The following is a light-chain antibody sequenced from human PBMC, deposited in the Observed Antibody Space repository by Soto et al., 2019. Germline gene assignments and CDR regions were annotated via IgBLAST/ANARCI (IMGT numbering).Light chain of an antibody. CDR1: SSDVGGYNY. CDR3: NSYTSSSTLV. V-gene: IGLV2-14*01. Sequence: QSALTQPASVSGSPGQSITISCTGTSSDVGGYNYVSWYQQHPGKAPKLMIYEVSNRPSGVSNRFSGSKSGNMASLTISGLQAEDEADYYCNSYTSSSTLVFGTGTKVTVL. J-gene: IGLJ1*01. CDR2: EVS.